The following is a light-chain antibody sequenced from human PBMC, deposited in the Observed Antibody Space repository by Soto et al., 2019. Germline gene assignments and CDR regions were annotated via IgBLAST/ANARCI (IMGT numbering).Light chain of an antibody. CDR1: QSVLYRSNNKNY. J-gene: IGKJ1*01. Sequence: DIVMTQSPDSLAVSLGESATINCKSSQSVLYRSNNKNYLAWYQQKPGQPPKLLIYWASTRESGVPDRFSGSGSGTDFTLTISSLQAEDVAVYYCQQYYSTPLTFGQGTKVEIK. V-gene: IGKV4-1*01. CDR3: QQYYSTPLT. CDR2: WAS.